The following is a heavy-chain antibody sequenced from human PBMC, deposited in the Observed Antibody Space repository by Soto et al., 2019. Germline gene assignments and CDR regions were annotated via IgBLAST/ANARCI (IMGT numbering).Heavy chain of an antibody. CDR1: GFTFSYYW. Sequence: EVQLLESGGGLVQPGESLRLSCAASGFTFSYYWMHWVRQAPGMGLVWVSRIHSDGSSTTYADSVKGRFTISRDNARNTLYLQMNSLRAEDTAVYYCARGDRGAFDLWGQGTEVTVSS. D-gene: IGHD1-26*01. CDR3: ARGDRGAFDL. V-gene: IGHV3-74*01. CDR2: IHSDGSST. J-gene: IGHJ3*01.